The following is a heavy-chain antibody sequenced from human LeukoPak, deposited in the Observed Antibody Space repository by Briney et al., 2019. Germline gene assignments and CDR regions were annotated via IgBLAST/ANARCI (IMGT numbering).Heavy chain of an antibody. CDR1: GGPISSYY. V-gene: IGHV4-59*08. Sequence: SETLSLTCTVSGGPISSYYWLWIRQPPGKGLEWIGYIYYSWSSNYNPSHKSRVTLSVDTQKPQFSLKLSSVTGADTAVYYCATHVKQQMDYIFDYWGQGTLVTVSS. CDR2: IYYSWSS. D-gene: IGHD6-13*01. J-gene: IGHJ4*02. CDR3: ATHVKQQMDYIFDY.